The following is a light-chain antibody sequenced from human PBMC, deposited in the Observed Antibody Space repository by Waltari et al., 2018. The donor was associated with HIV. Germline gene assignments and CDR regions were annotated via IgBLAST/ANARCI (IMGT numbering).Light chain of an antibody. Sequence: PPSVSGAPGHSIPISCSGTASDFGDFDYVSWYQQLPGKAPKLVIYDVTQRPSGISHRFSGSRSGTTASLTISGLQAEDEADYYCSSYARSSPWLFGGGTKLTVL. CDR1: ASDFGDFDY. CDR3: SSYARSSPWL. CDR2: DVT. J-gene: IGLJ2*01. V-gene: IGLV2-14*03.